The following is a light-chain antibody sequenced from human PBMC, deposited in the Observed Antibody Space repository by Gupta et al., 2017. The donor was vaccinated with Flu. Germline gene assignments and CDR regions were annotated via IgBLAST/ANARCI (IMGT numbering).Light chain of an antibody. CDR1: QGIRSW. V-gene: IGKV1-12*01. Sequence: SSVSASVGDRVTITCRASQGIRSWLAWYQQKPGKAPKLLIYAASSLQSGVPSRFSGSGYGTDFTLTISSRQPEDFAPYYCQQANSFLKGTFGHGTKVDIK. CDR2: AAS. CDR3: QQANSFLKGT. J-gene: IGKJ3*01.